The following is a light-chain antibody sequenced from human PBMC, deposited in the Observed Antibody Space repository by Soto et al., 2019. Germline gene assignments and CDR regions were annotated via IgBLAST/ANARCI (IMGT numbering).Light chain of an antibody. V-gene: IGKV3-20*01. CDR3: QQYSSSPRT. Sequence: EIVLTQSPGILYLSPGDRATLSCRASQTISSGFLAWYQQKVGQAPRLLIYDASNRATGVPDRFSGSGSGTDFSLTISRLEHEDFAVYHCQQYSSSPRTFGQGTRLEIK. J-gene: IGKJ5*01. CDR1: QTISSGF. CDR2: DAS.